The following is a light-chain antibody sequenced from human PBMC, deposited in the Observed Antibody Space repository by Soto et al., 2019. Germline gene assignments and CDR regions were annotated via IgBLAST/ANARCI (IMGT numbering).Light chain of an antibody. CDR3: QQANSFPLT. CDR1: QDISSF. J-gene: IGKJ4*01. Sequence: DIQMTQSPSSLSASIGDRVTITCRASQDISSFLAWYQQKPGKAPKLLIYAASTLQSGVPSRFSGSGSGTDFTLTISSMRPEDFATYYCQQANSFPLTFGGGTKVDIK. CDR2: AAS. V-gene: IGKV1-12*01.